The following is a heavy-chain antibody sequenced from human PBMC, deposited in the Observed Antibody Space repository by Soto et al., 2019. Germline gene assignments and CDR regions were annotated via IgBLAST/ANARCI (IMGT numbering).Heavy chain of an antibody. CDR3: ARDTMVRGVISSKKIDYYYYGMDV. J-gene: IGHJ6*02. Sequence: PVKGSCKASVGTFSSYAVSCLLLATGQGLEWMGGIIPIFGTANYAQKFQGRVTITADESTSTAYMELSSLRSEDTAVYYCARDTMVRGVISSKKIDYYYYGMDVWGQGTTVTVSS. D-gene: IGHD3-10*01. CDR1: VGTFSSYA. V-gene: IGHV1-69*13. CDR2: IIPIFGTA.